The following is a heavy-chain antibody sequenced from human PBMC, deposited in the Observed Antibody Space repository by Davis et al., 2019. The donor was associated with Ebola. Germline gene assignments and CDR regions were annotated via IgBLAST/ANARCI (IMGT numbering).Heavy chain of an antibody. Sequence: ASVKVSCKASGYSFTNYGISWVRQAPGEGLEWMGWISTFNGYTNYAPKLQRRVTMTTDTIASTAHIELRSLRSDDTAVYYCARDRGIILGYYFHRSGYNPFDYWGQGTLVTVSS. V-gene: IGHV1-18*04. D-gene: IGHD3-22*01. J-gene: IGHJ4*02. CDR2: ISTFNGYT. CDR3: ARDRGIILGYYFHRSGYNPFDY. CDR1: GYSFTNYG.